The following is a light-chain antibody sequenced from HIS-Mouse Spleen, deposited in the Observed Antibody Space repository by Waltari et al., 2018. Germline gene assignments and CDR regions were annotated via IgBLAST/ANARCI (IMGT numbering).Light chain of an antibody. CDR1: ALPKNY. Sequence: SYELTQPPSVSVSPGQTARITCSGDALPKNYAYWYQEKSGQAPVLDIYEDSKRPSGIPCRSSGSRSGTKATLTIRGAQVEDEADYYCYSTDSSGNHRVFGGGTKLTVL. CDR3: YSTDSSGNHRV. J-gene: IGLJ2*01. CDR2: EDS. V-gene: IGLV3-10*01.